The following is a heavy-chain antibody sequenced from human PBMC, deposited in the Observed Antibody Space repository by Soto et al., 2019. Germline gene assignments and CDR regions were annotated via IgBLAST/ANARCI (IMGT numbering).Heavy chain of an antibody. CDR1: GFTFSEYW. CDR3: ARDLASTTIPNY. V-gene: IGHV3-7*01. Sequence: GGSLRLSCTASGFTFSEYWMTWVRQAPGKGLECVANIKEDGSVKYYVDSVKGRFTISRDNAKNSLYLQMNSLRAEDTAVYYCARDLASTTIPNYWGQGTLVTVSS. J-gene: IGHJ4*02. CDR2: IKEDGSVK. D-gene: IGHD4-17*01.